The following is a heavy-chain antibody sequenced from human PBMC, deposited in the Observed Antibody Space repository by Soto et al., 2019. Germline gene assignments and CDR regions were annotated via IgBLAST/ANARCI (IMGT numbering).Heavy chain of an antibody. CDR1: GGTFSTSA. D-gene: IGHD1-1*01. CDR3: ARDRDRLQLGGNYYYFLDV. CDR2: IMPVFPTP. Sequence: QVQLVQSGAEVKKPGSSVKVSCKASGGTFSTSAISWVRQAPGQGLEWVGGIMPVFPTPDYAQKFQGRVTITAGESTTTAYLELTSLRTDDTAVYYCARDRDRLQLGGNYYYFLDVWCQGTAITVSS. V-gene: IGHV1-69*12. J-gene: IGHJ6*02.